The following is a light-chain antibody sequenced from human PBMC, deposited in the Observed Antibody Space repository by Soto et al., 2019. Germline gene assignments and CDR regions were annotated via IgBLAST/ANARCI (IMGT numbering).Light chain of an antibody. CDR1: QTISSW. CDR2: KAS. Sequence: DIQMTQSPSTLSVSVGDRVTITCRASQTISSWLSWYQQKPVKAPKLLIYKASTLKSVVPSRCSGSGSGTEFTLTIRSLQPDDFATYYCQHYNSYSEAFGKGTKVDI. J-gene: IGKJ1*01. CDR3: QHYNSYSEA. V-gene: IGKV1-5*03.